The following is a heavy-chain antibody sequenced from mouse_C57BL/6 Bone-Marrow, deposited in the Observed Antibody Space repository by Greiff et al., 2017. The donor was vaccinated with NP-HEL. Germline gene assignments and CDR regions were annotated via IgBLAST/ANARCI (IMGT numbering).Heavy chain of an antibody. CDR3: ARSRYRGAMDY. CDR1: GYTFTDYY. Sequence: QVQLQQSGAELVRPGASVKLSCKASGYTFTDYYINWVKQRPGQGLEWIARIYPGSGNTYYNEKFKGKATLTAEKSSSTAYMQLSSLTSEDSAVYFCARSRYRGAMDYWGQGTSVTVSS. V-gene: IGHV1-76*01. CDR2: IYPGSGNT. D-gene: IGHD2-12*01. J-gene: IGHJ4*01.